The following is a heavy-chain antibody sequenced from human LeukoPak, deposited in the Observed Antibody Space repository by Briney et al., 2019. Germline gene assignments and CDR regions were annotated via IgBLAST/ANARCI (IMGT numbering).Heavy chain of an antibody. CDR3: AIMTCSSTSCFFDY. CDR2: ISGSGGST. CDR1: GFTFSSYA. J-gene: IGHJ4*02. D-gene: IGHD2-2*01. V-gene: IGHV3-23*01. Sequence: GGSLRLSCAASGFTFSSYAMSWVRQAPGKGLEWVSAISGSGGSTYYADSVKGRFTVSRDNSKNTLYLQMNSLRAEDTAVYYCAIMTCSSTSCFFDYWGQGTLVTVSS.